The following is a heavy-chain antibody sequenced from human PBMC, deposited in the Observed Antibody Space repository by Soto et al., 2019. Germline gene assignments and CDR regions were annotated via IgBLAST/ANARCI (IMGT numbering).Heavy chain of an antibody. Sequence: QITLKESGPTLVKPTQTLTLTCTFSGFSLSTSGVGVGWIRQPPGKALEWLALIYWDDDKRYSQSLKSRLTIPKDTSKNQVVLTMTNMDPVDTATYYCAHTRAAADHEYFQPWGQGTLVTVSS. J-gene: IGHJ1*01. CDR1: GFSLSTSGVG. D-gene: IGHD6-13*01. V-gene: IGHV2-5*02. CDR3: AHTRAAADHEYFQP. CDR2: IYWDDDK.